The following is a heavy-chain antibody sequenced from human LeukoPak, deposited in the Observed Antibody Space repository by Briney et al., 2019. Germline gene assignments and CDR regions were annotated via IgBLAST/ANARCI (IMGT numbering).Heavy chain of an antibody. D-gene: IGHD1-14*01. J-gene: IGHJ6*02. CDR2: TYYRARWYS. CDR1: GDSVSDNSAA. Sequence: PSQTLPLTCSISGDSVSDNSAAWNWIRRSPSRGLEWLGRTYYRARWYSDYAVSVRSRITITPDTSKNQVSLQLTSVTPDDTAVYYCARVRGTIYYYGLDVWGQGTTVTVS. V-gene: IGHV6-1*01. CDR3: ARVRGTIYYYGLDV.